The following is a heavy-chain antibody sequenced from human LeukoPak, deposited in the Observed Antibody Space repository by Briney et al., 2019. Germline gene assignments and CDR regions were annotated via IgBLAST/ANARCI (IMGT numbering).Heavy chain of an antibody. CDR2: INHSGNT. CDR1: GGSFSGYY. CDR3: VKGGTSFPVVPDTFEY. J-gene: IGHJ4*02. D-gene: IGHD2-2*01. Sequence: PSETLSLTCAVYGGSFSGYYWSWIRQPPGKGLEWIGEINHSGNTNYNPSLKSSVNSRVTTSEDPFNPKLSPVPGAETAVYYCVKGGTSFPVVPDTFEYWGQGTLVPVSS. V-gene: IGHV4-34*01.